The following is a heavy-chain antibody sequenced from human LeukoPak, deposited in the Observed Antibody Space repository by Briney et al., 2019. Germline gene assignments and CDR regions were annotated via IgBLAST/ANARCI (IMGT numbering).Heavy chain of an antibody. CDR3: AGSSGWRYGMDV. J-gene: IGHJ6*02. Sequence: ASVKVSCKASGYTFTSYDINWVRQATGQGLEWMGWMNPNSGNTGYAQKFQGRVTMTRNTSTSTAYMELSSLRSEDTAVYYCAGSSGWRYGMDVWGQGTTVTVSS. CDR1: GYTFTSYD. CDR2: MNPNSGNT. D-gene: IGHD6-19*01. V-gene: IGHV1-8*01.